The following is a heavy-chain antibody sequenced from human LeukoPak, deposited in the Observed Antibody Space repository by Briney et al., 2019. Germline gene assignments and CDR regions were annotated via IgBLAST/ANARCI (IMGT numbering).Heavy chain of an antibody. V-gene: IGHV3-21*01. CDR3: ALSRGSYLPFDS. CDR1: GFTFSSYN. J-gene: IGHJ4*02. D-gene: IGHD1-26*01. CDR2: ISSSGVYM. Sequence: GGSLRLSCAASGFTFSSYNMNWVRKAPGKGLEWVSSISSSGVYMYYGDSVKGRFTISRDNAKNSLYLQMNSLRAEDTAVFYCALSRGSYLPFDSWGQGTLVTVSS.